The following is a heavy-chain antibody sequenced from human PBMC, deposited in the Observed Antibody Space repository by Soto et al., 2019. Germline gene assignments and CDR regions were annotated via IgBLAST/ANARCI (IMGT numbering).Heavy chain of an antibody. J-gene: IGHJ6*02. Sequence: SETLSLTCTVSGGSISSGDYYWSWIRQPPGKGLEWIGYIYYSGSTYYNPSLKSRVTISVDTSKNQFSLKLSSVTAADTAVYYCAWGGGNSGDYYYGTDVWGQGTTVTVSS. D-gene: IGHD2-21*02. CDR1: GGSISSGDYY. V-gene: IGHV4-30-4*01. CDR2: IYYSGST. CDR3: AWGGGNSGDYYYGTDV.